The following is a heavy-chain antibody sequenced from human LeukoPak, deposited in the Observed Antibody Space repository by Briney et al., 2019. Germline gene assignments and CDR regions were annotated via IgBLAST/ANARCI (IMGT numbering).Heavy chain of an antibody. Sequence: GGSLRLSCAASGFTFSSYAIHWVRQAPGKGLEWVTLISYDGSNKYYADSVKGRFTISRDNSKNTLYLQMNSLRAEDTAVYYCAKVIHLIRDCFDYWGQGTLVTVSS. CDR1: GFTFSSYA. CDR3: AKVIHLIRDCFDY. V-gene: IGHV3-30-3*01. J-gene: IGHJ4*02. D-gene: IGHD2-8*01. CDR2: ISYDGSNK.